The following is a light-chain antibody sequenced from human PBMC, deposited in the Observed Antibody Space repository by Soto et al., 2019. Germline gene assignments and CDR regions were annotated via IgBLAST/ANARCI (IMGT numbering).Light chain of an antibody. CDR1: NSDVGGSNY. Sequence: QSVLTQPASVSGSPGQSITISCSGTNSDVGGSNYVSWYQQYPGKAPKLMIYDVSNRPSGVSNRFSGSKSGNTASLTISGLQAEDEADYYCSSYISSSTPHVSGTGTKVTVL. CDR3: SSYISSSTPHV. CDR2: DVS. V-gene: IGLV2-14*01. J-gene: IGLJ1*01.